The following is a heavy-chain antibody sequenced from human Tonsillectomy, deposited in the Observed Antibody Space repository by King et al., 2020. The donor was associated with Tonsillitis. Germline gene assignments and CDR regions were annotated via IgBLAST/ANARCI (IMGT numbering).Heavy chain of an antibody. CDR3: ARDHGIAVAGTVDY. CDR1: GYTFTSYG. J-gene: IGHJ4*02. Sequence: QVQLVESGAEVKKPGASVKVSCKASGYTFTSYGITWVRQAPGQGLEWMGWISAYNGNTNYAQKLQGRVTMTTDTSTSTAYMELRSLGSDDTAVYYCARDHGIAVAGTVDYWGQGTLVTVSS. CDR2: ISAYNGNT. D-gene: IGHD6-19*01. V-gene: IGHV1-18*01.